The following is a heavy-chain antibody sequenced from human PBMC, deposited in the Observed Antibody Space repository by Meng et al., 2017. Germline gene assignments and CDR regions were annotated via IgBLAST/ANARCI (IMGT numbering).Heavy chain of an antibody. D-gene: IGHD6-19*01. J-gene: IGHJ4*02. CDR3: ARGCIAVAIDY. Sequence: VEVAQSGVWVKKPGASGTSHCKGSGYTFTRYGISWVRQAPGQGIEWMGWISAYNSNTNYAQKLQGRVTMTTDTSTSTAYMELRSLRSDDTAVYYCARGCIAVAIDYWGQGTLVTVSS. CDR2: ISAYNSNT. V-gene: IGHV1-18*01. CDR1: GYTFTRYG.